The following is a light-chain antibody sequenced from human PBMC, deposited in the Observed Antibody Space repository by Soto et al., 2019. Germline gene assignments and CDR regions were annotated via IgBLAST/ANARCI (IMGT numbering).Light chain of an antibody. J-gene: IGLJ3*02. CDR3: SSYAGSNNLV. Sequence: QSALTQPPSASGSPGQSVTISCTGTSSDVGGYNYVSWYQQHPGKAPKLMIYEVSKRPSGVPDRFSASTSGNTASLTVSGLQAEEEADYYCSSYAGSNNLVFGGGTKLTVL. V-gene: IGLV2-8*01. CDR1: SSDVGGYNY. CDR2: EVS.